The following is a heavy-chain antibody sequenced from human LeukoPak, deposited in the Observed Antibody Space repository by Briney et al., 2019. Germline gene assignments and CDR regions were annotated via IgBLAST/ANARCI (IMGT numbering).Heavy chain of an antibody. D-gene: IGHD1-26*01. CDR3: ARRVGKYPTYYFDY. Sequence: SKTLSLTCVVSGGSITTGGHYWTWIRQVPGKGPEWIGYVSYTGSNNYNPSLKSRLTISVDTSKSQFSLKLSSVTAADTAVYYCARRVGKYPTYYFDYWGQGALVTVSS. J-gene: IGHJ4*02. CDR2: VSYTGSN. V-gene: IGHV4-31*11. CDR1: GGSITTGGHY.